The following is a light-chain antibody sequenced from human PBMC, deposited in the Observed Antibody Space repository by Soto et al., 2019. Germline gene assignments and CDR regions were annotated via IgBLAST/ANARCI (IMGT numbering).Light chain of an antibody. CDR1: SSDVGGYNY. J-gene: IGLJ2*01. V-gene: IGLV2-14*03. CDR3: TSYTSTSPHVV. Sequence: QSALTQPASVSGSPGQSITISCTGTSSDVGGYNYVSWYQHHPGKAPKLMIYDVSDRPSGVSNRFSGSKSGNTASLTISGLQAEDEADYYSTSYTSTSPHVVFGGGTKLTVL. CDR2: DVS.